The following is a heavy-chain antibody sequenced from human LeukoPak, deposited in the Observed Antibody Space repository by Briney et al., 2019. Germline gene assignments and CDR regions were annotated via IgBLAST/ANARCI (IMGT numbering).Heavy chain of an antibody. Sequence: SETLSLTCTVSGGSISTITYYWGWIRQPPGKGLEWVGHMYYRGNTFYNPSLKSRVTISVDTSKNQFSLKLRSVTAADTAVYFCARRRIDWLFDYWGQGTLVTVSS. J-gene: IGHJ4*02. CDR2: MYYRGNT. CDR1: GGSISTITYY. CDR3: ARRRIDWLFDY. D-gene: IGHD3-9*01. V-gene: IGHV4-39*07.